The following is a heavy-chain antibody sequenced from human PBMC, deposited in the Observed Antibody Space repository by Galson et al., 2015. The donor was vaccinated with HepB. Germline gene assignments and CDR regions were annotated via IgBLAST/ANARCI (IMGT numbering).Heavy chain of an antibody. V-gene: IGHV6-1*01. J-gene: IGHJ6*02. CDR1: GDSVSSNSAA. CDR3: ARAAVRGVIALPPCMDV. Sequence: CAISGDSVSSNSAAWNWIRQPPSRGLEWLGRTYYRSKWYNDYAVSVKSRITINPDTSKNQFSLQLNSVTPEDTAVYYCARAAVRGVIALPPCMDVWGQGTTVTVSS. D-gene: IGHD3-10*01. CDR2: TYYRSKWYN.